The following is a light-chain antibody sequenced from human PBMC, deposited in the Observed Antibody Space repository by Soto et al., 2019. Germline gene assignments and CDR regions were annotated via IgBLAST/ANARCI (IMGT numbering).Light chain of an antibody. J-gene: IGKJ4*01. V-gene: IGKV3-11*01. Sequence: EVVLTQSPTTLSLSPGDRATLSCRASQSVSSYLAWYQQKPGQAPRLLIYDASKRATGIPARFSGSGSGTDFTLTISSLEPEDFAVYYCQQRSIWFTFGGGTKVEIK. CDR3: QQRSIWFT. CDR1: QSVSSY. CDR2: DAS.